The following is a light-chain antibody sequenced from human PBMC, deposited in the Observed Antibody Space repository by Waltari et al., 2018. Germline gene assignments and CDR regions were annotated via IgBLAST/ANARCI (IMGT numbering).Light chain of an antibody. V-gene: IGKV1-39*01. J-gene: IGKJ1*01. CDR3: QQSYSTLRT. Sequence: DIQMTQSPSSLSASVGDRVTITCRARQSISSYLNWYQQKPGKAPKLLIYAASSLQSGVPSRFSGSGSGTDFTLTISRLQPEDFATYYCQQSYSTLRTFGQGTKVEIK. CDR1: QSISSY. CDR2: AAS.